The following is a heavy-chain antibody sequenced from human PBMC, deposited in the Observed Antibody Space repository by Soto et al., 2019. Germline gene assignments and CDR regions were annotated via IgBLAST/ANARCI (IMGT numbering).Heavy chain of an antibody. V-gene: IGHV3-7*03. CDR2: IKQDGSEK. D-gene: IGHD6-19*01. CDR1: VFTFSSYW. J-gene: IGHJ4*02. Sequence: GGALRLSCAASVFTFSSYWMSWVRQAPGKGLEWVANIKQDGSEKYYVDSVKGRFTISRDNAKNSLYLQMNSLRAEDTAVYYCARDSSGWYFDYWGQGTLVTVSS. CDR3: ARDSSGWYFDY.